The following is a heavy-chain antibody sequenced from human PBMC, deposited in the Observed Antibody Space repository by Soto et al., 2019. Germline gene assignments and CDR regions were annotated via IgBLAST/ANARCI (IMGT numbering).Heavy chain of an antibody. J-gene: IGHJ3*02. CDR3: ARHYCSSTSCYPGGGVFDI. Sequence: QLQLQESGPGLVKPSETLSLTCTVSGGSISSSSYYWGWIRQPPGKGLEWIGSIYYSGSTYYNPSLKSRVTVSVDTSKNQFSLNLSSVTAADTAVYYCARHYCSSTSCYPGGGVFDIWGQGTMVTVSS. CDR1: GGSISSSSYY. CDR2: IYYSGST. D-gene: IGHD2-2*01. V-gene: IGHV4-39*01.